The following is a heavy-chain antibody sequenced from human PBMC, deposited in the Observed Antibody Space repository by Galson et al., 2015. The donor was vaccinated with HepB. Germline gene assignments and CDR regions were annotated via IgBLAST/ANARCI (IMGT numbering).Heavy chain of an antibody. V-gene: IGHV6-1*01. J-gene: IGHJ6*02. Sequence: CAISGDSVSSNSAAWNWIRQSPSRGLEWLGRTYYRSKWYNDYAVSVKSRITINPDTSKNQFSLQLNSVTPEDTAVYYCARDVYSAPFGVVPAATIKLPVNGYYYYYGMDVWGQGTTVTVSS. CDR2: TYYRSKWYN. CDR3: ARDVYSAPFGVVPAATIKLPVNGYYYYYGMDV. CDR1: GDSVSSNSAA. D-gene: IGHD2-2*01.